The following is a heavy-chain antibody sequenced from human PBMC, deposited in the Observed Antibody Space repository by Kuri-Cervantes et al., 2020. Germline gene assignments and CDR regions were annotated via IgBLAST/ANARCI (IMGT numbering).Heavy chain of an antibody. CDR2: IYYSGTT. V-gene: IGHV4-61*01. CDR1: GGSVSSGSYY. D-gene: IGHD2-8*01. J-gene: IGHJ4*02. Sequence: GSLRLSCTVSGGSVSSGSYYWSWMRQPPGKGLEWIGYIYYSGTTNYNPSLKGRVTISVDTSKNQFSLKLSSVTAADTAMYYCARSFYCTNGICPFDYWGQGTLVTVSS. CDR3: ARSFYCTNGICPFDY.